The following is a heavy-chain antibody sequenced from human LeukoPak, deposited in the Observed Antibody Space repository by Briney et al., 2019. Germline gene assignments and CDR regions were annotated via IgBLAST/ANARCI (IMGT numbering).Heavy chain of an antibody. J-gene: IGHJ5*02. Sequence: AAVKVSCKASGRTFGSYAISWVRQAPGQGLEWMGRIIPIFGTANYAQKFQGRVTITADKSTSTAYMELSSLRSEDTAVYYCARSGCSSTSCYAGHWFDPWGQGTLVTVSS. CDR2: IIPIFGTA. CDR1: GRTFGSYA. D-gene: IGHD2-2*01. V-gene: IGHV1-69*06. CDR3: ARSGCSSTSCYAGHWFDP.